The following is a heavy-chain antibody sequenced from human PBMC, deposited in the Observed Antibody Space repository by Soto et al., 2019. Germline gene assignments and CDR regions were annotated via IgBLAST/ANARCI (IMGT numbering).Heavy chain of an antibody. V-gene: IGHV3-30-3*01. CDR2: IAYDGSNQ. CDR3: ERDRGARYFDNTGYYQGRTLFAD. D-gene: IGHD3-22*01. J-gene: IGHJ4*02. CDR1: GFTFNNYT. Sequence: QVQLVESGGGVVRPGRSLRLSCEASGFTFNNYTMHWVRHSPAKGLEWVAVIAYDGSNQLYADSVKGRFIISRDNSENTVFLEMSSLGPEDTAVYYCERDRGARYFDNTGYYQGRTLFADWGQGNLVNVSS.